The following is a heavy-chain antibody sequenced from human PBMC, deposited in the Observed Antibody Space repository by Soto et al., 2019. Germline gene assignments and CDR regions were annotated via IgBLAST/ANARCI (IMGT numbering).Heavy chain of an antibody. D-gene: IGHD2-21*02. Sequence: QVQLVQSGAEVTKPGASVKVSCKASGSTFSNYGVSWLRQAPARGLEWMGWIRDYNGDTDYAQKYQSRVTMTTDRSMTTAYMELRDLRSDDTAVYYGARERITSVVTPGMDFWGQGTLITVSS. CDR1: GSTFSNYG. V-gene: IGHV1-18*01. CDR3: ARERITSVVTPGMDF. J-gene: IGHJ4*02. CDR2: IRDYNGDT.